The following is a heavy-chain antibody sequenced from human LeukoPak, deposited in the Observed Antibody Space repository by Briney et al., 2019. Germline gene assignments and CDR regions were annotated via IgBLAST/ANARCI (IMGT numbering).Heavy chain of an antibody. CDR2: IYSGGNT. V-gene: IGHV3-53*01. D-gene: IGHD3-22*01. Sequence: GGSLSLSCAASGFSVSNYYMSWVRQAPGKGLEWVSVIYSGGNTYYTDSVKGRFTISRDNPKNTVFLQMGSLRGEDTAVYYCARCYYDGSGFYYYFDYWGQGTLVTVSS. J-gene: IGHJ4*02. CDR1: GFSVSNYY. CDR3: ARCYYDGSGFYYYFDY.